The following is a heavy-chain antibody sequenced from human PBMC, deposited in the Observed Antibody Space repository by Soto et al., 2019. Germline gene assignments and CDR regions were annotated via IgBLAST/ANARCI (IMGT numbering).Heavy chain of an antibody. D-gene: IGHD3-10*01. CDR1: GFTFSSYG. V-gene: IGHV3-33*01. Sequence: GGSLRLSCAASGFTFSSYGMHWVRQAPGKGLEWVAVIWYGGSNKYYADSVKGRFTISRDNSKNTLYLQMNSLRAEDTAVYYCARDFYYGSGSYNYWGQGTLVTVSS. CDR3: ARDFYYGSGSYNY. J-gene: IGHJ4*02. CDR2: IWYGGSNK.